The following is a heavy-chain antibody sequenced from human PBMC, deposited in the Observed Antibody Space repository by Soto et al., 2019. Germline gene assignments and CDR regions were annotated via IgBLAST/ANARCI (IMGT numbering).Heavy chain of an antibody. J-gene: IGHJ4*02. CDR3: ARAPGDYYDSSGQPFDY. CDR1: GFTFSSYA. V-gene: IGHV3-30-3*01. D-gene: IGHD3-22*01. Sequence: GGSLRLSCAASGFTFSSYAMHWVRQAPGKGLEWVAVISYDGSNKYYADSVKGRFTISRDNSKNTLYLQMNSLRAEDTAVYYCARAPGDYYDSSGQPFDYLGQGTLVTVSS. CDR2: ISYDGSNK.